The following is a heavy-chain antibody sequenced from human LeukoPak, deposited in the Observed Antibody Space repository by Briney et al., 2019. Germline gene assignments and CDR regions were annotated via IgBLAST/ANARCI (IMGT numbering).Heavy chain of an antibody. CDR3: ARVGGNYEGLIDY. D-gene: IGHD1-26*01. V-gene: IGHV1-18*01. CDR1: GYTFTNFP. CDR2: ISAYNGYT. J-gene: IGHJ4*02. Sequence: GASVKVSCKASGYTFTNFPIGWVRQAPGQGLEWMGWISAYNGYTKYAPSLQGRVTMTTDTSTSTAYMQLRSLRSDDTAMYYCARVGGNYEGLIDYWGQRTLVTVSS.